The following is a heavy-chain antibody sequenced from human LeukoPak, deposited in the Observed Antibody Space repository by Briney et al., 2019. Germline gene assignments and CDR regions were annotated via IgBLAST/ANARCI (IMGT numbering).Heavy chain of an antibody. V-gene: IGHV3-7*01. CDR2: IKEDGLEK. Sequence: PGGSLRLSCAASGFSISNYWMSWVRQAPGKGLEWVANIKEDGLEKYYVDSVKDRFTISRDNAKNSLYLQMNSLRAEDTAVYYCAREPPYYHYMDVWGEGTTVTVSS. CDR3: AREPPYYHYMDV. J-gene: IGHJ6*03. CDR1: GFSISNYW.